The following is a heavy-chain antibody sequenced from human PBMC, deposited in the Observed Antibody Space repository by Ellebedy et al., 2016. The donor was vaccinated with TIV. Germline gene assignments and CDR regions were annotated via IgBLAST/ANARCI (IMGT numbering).Heavy chain of an antibody. D-gene: IGHD2-15*01. V-gene: IGHV3-21*01. J-gene: IGHJ4*02. Sequence: GGSLRLSXAASGFTFSSYSMNWVRQAPGKGLEWVSSISSSSSYIYYADSVKGRFTISRDNAKNSLYLQMNSLRAEDTAVYYCAREEVAAYFDHWGQGTLVTVSS. CDR3: AREEVAAYFDH. CDR2: ISSSSSYI. CDR1: GFTFSSYS.